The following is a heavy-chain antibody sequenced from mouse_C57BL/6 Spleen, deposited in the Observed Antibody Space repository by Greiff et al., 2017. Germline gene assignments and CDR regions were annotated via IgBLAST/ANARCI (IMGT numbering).Heavy chain of an antibody. CDR2: IRNKANGYTT. D-gene: IGHD2-3*01. CDR1: GFTFTDYY. Sequence: EVKLMESGGGLVQPGGSLSLSCAASGFTFTDYYMSWVRQPPGKALEWLGFIRNKANGYTTEYSASVKGRFTISRDNSQSILYLQMNALRAEDSATYYCASPLYDGFAMDYWGQGTSVTVSS. CDR3: ASPLYDGFAMDY. J-gene: IGHJ4*01. V-gene: IGHV7-3*01.